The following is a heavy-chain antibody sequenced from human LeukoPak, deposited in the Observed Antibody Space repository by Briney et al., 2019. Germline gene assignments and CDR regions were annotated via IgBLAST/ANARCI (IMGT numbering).Heavy chain of an antibody. D-gene: IGHD5-18*01. CDR3: ARRSGYSYGYERYYYYGMDV. J-gene: IGHJ6*02. Sequence: SLNICCKSSGYRITKSWIGLVRQTPGKLLEWLGIIYHDDSRNRYSPSFQGQVTMSVDKTISTAYLPWSSLKASDTAMYYCARRSGYSYGYERYYYYGMDVWGQGTTVTVSS. CDR2: IYHDDSRN. CDR1: GYRITKSW. V-gene: IGHV5-51*01.